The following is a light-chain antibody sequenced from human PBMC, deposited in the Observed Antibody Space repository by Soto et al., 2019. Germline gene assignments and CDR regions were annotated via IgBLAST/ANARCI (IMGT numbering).Light chain of an antibody. Sequence: DIQMTQSPSSRSASVVDRFTITCHASQDIGNYLNWYQQKPGKAPKLLIYAASSLQSGIPSRFSGSGSGTDFTLTISSLQPEDFAVYYCQQYNNWPPFTFGPGTKVDI. CDR2: AAS. V-gene: IGKV1-16*01. CDR3: QQYNNWPPFT. CDR1: QDIGNY. J-gene: IGKJ3*01.